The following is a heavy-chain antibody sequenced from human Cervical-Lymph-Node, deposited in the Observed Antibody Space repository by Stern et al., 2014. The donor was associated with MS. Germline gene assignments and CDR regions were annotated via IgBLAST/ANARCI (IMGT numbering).Heavy chain of an antibody. V-gene: IGHV1-69*06. CDR1: GDTFSRYA. D-gene: IGHD1-26*01. CDR3: ARGGGLVGYFDY. J-gene: IGHJ4*02. CDR2: ITPVFGTT. Sequence: QVQPGPSGAEVKKPGSSVKVSCKASGDTFSRYAINCVRQVPGQGLAWMGVITPVFGTTNYAQKFQGKVTITADKSTNTAYMELMTLRSEDTAVYYCARGGGLVGYFDYWGQGTLVSVSS.